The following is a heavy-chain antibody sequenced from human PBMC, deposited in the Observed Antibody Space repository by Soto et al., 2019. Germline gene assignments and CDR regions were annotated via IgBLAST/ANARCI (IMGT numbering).Heavy chain of an antibody. CDR2: IGGSGGST. Sequence: EVQLLESGGGLVQPGGSLRLSCAASGFTFSTYAMRWVRQAPGKGLEWVSAIGGSGGSTYYADSVKGRFTISRDNSKNTLYMQMNIRRAEDTAIYYCAKGLDVWGQGTTVTVSS. CDR3: AKGLDV. V-gene: IGHV3-23*01. J-gene: IGHJ6*02. CDR1: GFTFSTYA.